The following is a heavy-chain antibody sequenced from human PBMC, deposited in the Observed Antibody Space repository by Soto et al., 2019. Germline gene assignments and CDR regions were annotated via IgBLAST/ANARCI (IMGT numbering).Heavy chain of an antibody. CDR2: ISWNSGSI. V-gene: IGHV3-9*01. CDR1: GFTFDDYA. CDR3: AKDTSHIEYSSSFDY. D-gene: IGHD6-6*01. J-gene: IGHJ4*02. Sequence: GGSLRLSCAASGFTFDDYAMHWVRQAPGKGLEWVSGISWNSGSIGYADSVKGRFTISRDNAKNSLYLQMNSLRAEDTALYYCAKDTSHIEYSSSFDYWGQGTLVTVSS.